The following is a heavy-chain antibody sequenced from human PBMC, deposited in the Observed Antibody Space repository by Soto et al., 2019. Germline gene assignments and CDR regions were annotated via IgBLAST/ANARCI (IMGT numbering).Heavy chain of an antibody. V-gene: IGHV4-39*01. D-gene: IGHD1-26*01. J-gene: IGHJ4*02. CDR1: GGSISSSSYY. Sequence: QLQLQESGPGLVKPSETLSLTCTVSGGSISSSSYYWGWIRQPPGKGLEWIGSIYYSGSTYYNPSLKSRVTISVDTSKNQFSLKLSSVTAADTAVYYCARHRIVGATLDYWGQGTLVTASS. CDR2: IYYSGST. CDR3: ARHRIVGATLDY.